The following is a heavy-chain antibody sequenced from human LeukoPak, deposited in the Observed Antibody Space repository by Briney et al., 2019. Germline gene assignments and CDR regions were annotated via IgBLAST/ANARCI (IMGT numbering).Heavy chain of an antibody. J-gene: IGHJ4*02. D-gene: IGHD3-10*01. CDR3: AKYYGSGSSHSFDY. CDR1: GFTFSSNV. V-gene: IGHV3-23*01. CDR2: ISGSGGTT. Sequence: GGSLRLSCAASGFTFSSNVMSWVRQAPGKGLEWVSGISGSGGTTYYADSVKGRFTISRDNSKNTVYLQMNSLRVEDTAVYYCAKYYGSGSSHSFDYWGQGTLVTVSS.